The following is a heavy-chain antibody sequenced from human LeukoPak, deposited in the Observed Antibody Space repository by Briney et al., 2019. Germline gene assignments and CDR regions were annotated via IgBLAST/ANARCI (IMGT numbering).Heavy chain of an antibody. J-gene: IGHJ6*02. CDR3: AMYLDTYYGMDV. CDR1: AFTFSTYR. Sequence: QPGGSLRLSCAASAFTFSTYRMNWVRQAPGKGLEWVSYISGGSSTIYYADSVKGRFIISRDNAKNSLYLQMNSLRAEDTAVYYCAMYLDTYYGMDVWGQGTTVTVSS. CDR2: ISGGSSTI. D-gene: IGHD5-18*01. V-gene: IGHV3-48*01.